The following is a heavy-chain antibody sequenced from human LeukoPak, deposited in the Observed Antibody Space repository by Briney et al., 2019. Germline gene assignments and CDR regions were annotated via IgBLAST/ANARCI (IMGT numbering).Heavy chain of an antibody. J-gene: IGHJ5*02. V-gene: IGHV4-59*01. CDR2: IYYSGST. D-gene: IGHD1-20*01. Sequence: SETLSLTCTVSGGSINSYYWSWIRQPPRKGLEWIAYIYYSGSTSYNPSFKSRVTISVDTSKNQFPLKLSSVTSADTAVYYCARTIHYNWNPVWFDPWGQGTLVTVSS. CDR3: ARTIHYNWNPVWFDP. CDR1: GGSINSYY.